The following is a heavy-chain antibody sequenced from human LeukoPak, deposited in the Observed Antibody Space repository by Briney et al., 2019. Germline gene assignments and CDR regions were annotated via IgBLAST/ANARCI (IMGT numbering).Heavy chain of an antibody. CDR1: GGSIINSGYY. Sequence: KPSETLSLTCTVSGGSIINSGYYWGWIRQPPGQGLEWIANIYYTGNSNYNSSLKSRITISVDTSRNQFSLKLTSVTAADTAVYFCARYSSTWAFGYWGQGTLVTVSS. V-gene: IGHV4-39*01. CDR3: ARYSSTWAFGY. J-gene: IGHJ4*02. CDR2: IYYTGNS. D-gene: IGHD6-6*01.